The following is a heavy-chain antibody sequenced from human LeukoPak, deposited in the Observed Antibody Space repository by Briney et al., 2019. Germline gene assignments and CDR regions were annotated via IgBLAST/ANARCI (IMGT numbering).Heavy chain of an antibody. D-gene: IGHD5-24*01. Sequence: PGGSLRLSCTASGFTFGDYAMSWVRQAPGKGLEWVGFIRSKAYGGTTEYAASVKGRFTISRADSKSIAYLQMNSLKTEDTAVYYCARGRDDGYNSHYYYGMDVWGQGTTVTVSS. CDR2: IRSKAYGGTT. CDR1: GFTFGDYA. CDR3: ARGRDDGYNSHYYYGMDV. J-gene: IGHJ6*02. V-gene: IGHV3-49*04.